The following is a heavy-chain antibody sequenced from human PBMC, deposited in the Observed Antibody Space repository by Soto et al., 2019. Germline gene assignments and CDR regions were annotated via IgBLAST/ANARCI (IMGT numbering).Heavy chain of an antibody. V-gene: IGHV1-69*13. D-gene: IGHD2-15*01. J-gene: IGHJ2*01. CDR1: GGTFSSYA. CDR3: ARDPLHCSGGSCYSPLWYFDP. CDR2: IIPIFGTA. Sequence: SVKVSCTASGGTFSSYAISWVRQAPGQGLEWMGGIIPIFGTANYAQKFQGRVTITADESTSTAYMELSSLRSEDTAVYYCARDPLHCSGGSCYSPLWYFDPWGRGTLVTVSS.